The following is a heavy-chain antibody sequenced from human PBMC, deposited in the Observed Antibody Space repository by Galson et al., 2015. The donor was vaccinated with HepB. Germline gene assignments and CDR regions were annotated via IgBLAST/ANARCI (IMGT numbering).Heavy chain of an antibody. D-gene: IGHD1-26*01. J-gene: IGHJ6*02. Sequence: CAISGDSVSSNSAAWNWIRQSPSRGLEWPGRTYYRSKWYNDYAVSVKSRITINPDTSKNQFSLQLNSVTPEDTAVYYCARWESVGATDYYYYGMDVWGQGTTVTVSS. CDR3: ARWESVGATDYYYYGMDV. V-gene: IGHV6-1*01. CDR2: TYYRSKWYN. CDR1: GDSVSSNSAA.